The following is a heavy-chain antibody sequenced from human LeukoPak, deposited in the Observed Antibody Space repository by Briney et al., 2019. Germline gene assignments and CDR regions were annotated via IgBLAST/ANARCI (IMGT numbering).Heavy chain of an antibody. CDR2: ISSSGSTI. J-gene: IGHJ6*02. CDR3: ARVSRAGDGYYGMDV. CDR1: RFTFSNSW. Sequence: GGSLRLSCAASRFTFSNSWMSWVRQAPGKGLKWVSYISSSGSTIYYADSVKGRFTISRDNAKNSLYLQMNSLRAEDTAVYYCARVSRAGDGYYGMDVWGQGTTVTVSS. V-gene: IGHV3-48*03. D-gene: IGHD5-24*01.